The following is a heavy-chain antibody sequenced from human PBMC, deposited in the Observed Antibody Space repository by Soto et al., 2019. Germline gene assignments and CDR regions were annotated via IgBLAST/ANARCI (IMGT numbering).Heavy chain of an antibody. CDR1: GYTFTSYD. CDR2: MNPNSGNT. Sequence: ASVKVSCKASGYTFTSYDINWVRQATGQGLEWIGWMNPNSGNTGYAQKFQGRVTMTRNTSISTAYMELSSLRSEDTAVYYCATNYYYGSGTTTGYYYYGMDVWGQGTTVTVSS. CDR3: ATNYYYGSGTTTGYYYYGMDV. V-gene: IGHV1-8*01. J-gene: IGHJ6*02. D-gene: IGHD3-10*01.